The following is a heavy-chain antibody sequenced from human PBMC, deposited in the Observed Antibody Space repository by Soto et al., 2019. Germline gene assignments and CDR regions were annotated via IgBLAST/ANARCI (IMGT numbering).Heavy chain of an antibody. J-gene: IGHJ4*02. CDR2: IFYSGST. V-gene: IGHV4-31*03. Sequence: QVQLQESGPGLVKPSQTLSLTCTVSGGSINSGGYYWNWIRQHPGKGLEWIGYIFYSGSTYDNPFLSSGVTISADTSENHFSLNLRSVTAADTAVYFCARGSGEPGDSYCWVFDYWGQGTLVNVSS. CDR3: ARGSGEPGDSYCWVFDY. D-gene: IGHD1-26*01. CDR1: GGSINSGGYY.